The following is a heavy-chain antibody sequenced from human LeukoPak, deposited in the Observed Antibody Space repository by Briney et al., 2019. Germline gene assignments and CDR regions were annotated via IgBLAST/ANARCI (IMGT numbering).Heavy chain of an antibody. V-gene: IGHV4-38-2*02. CDR2: IYHSRST. J-gene: IGHJ4*01. D-gene: IGHD3-22*01. CDR1: NYSISSGYY. Sequence: SETLSLTCTVSNYSISSGYYCGWIRQPPGTGLEWSGTIYHSRSTYYNPSLKSRVTISVDTSKNQFSLKLSSVTAADTTVYYCASYDSTGYYVDYWGQGTLATVSS. CDR3: ASYDSTGYYVDY.